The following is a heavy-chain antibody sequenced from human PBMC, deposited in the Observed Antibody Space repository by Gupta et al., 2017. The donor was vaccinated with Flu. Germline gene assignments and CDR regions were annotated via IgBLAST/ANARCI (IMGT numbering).Heavy chain of an antibody. CDR2: IKPDGSGK. D-gene: IGHD6-13*01. V-gene: IGHV3-7*01. Sequence: EVQLVESGGGLVQPGGSLRLFCTASGFTFSSSWMYWVRQAPGRGLEWVANIKPDGSGKWYVDSVKGRFTISRDNAKTSLFLQMNSLRAEDTAVYYCASKGGIASYWGQGTLVTVSS. CDR1: GFTFSSSW. J-gene: IGHJ4*02. CDR3: ASKGGIASY.